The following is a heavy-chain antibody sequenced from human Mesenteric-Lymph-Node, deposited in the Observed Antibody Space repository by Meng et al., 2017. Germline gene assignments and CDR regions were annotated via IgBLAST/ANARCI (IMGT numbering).Heavy chain of an antibody. CDR2: FSGSDGGT. J-gene: IGHJ4*02. CDR3: AKEMGAVGTPYFDY. V-gene: IGHV3-23*01. D-gene: IGHD6-13*01. CDR1: GFSFSNYA. Sequence: EVQLLEPGGALVEPGGSLGLSFAASGFSFSNYAISWVRQATGKGLEWVSAFSGSDGGTHYADSVKGRFTSSRDSSKNTLYLQMNSLRAEDTAIYYCAKEMGAVGTPYFDYWGQGTLVTVSS.